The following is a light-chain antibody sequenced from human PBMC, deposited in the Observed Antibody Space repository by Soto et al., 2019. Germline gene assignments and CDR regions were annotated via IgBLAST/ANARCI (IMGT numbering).Light chain of an antibody. CDR2: EGS. J-gene: IGLJ1*01. Sequence: QSALTQPASVSGSPGQSITISCTGTSSDVGSYNLVSWYQQHPGKAPKLMIYEGSKRPSGVSNRFSGSRSGKTASLTISGLQAEDEADYYCCSYEGSSGYVFGTGTKVTVL. V-gene: IGLV2-23*01. CDR1: SSDVGSYNL. CDR3: CSYEGSSGYV.